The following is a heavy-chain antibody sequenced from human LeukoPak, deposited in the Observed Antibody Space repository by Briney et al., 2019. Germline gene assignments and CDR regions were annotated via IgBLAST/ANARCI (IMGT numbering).Heavy chain of an antibody. CDR3: PRGPGSGAYPTVN. V-gene: IGHV1-2*02. D-gene: IGHD4-17*01. J-gene: IGHJ4*02. Sequence: ASVNVSCKASGYTFTCYYMHWVRQAPGQGLEWMGFINPNSGGTNYAHKLQGRVTMTTDTSTSTASMYLKRLRSSDTPGHYFPRGPGSGAYPTVNWGQGTLVTVSS. CDR2: INPNSGGT. CDR1: GYTFTCYY.